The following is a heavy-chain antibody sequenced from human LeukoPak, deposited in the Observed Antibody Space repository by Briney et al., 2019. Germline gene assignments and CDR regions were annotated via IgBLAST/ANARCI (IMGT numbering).Heavy chain of an antibody. CDR2: IYTSGST. D-gene: IGHD3-3*01. V-gene: IGHV4-61*02. Sequence: SETPSLTCTVSGGSISSGSYYWSWIRQPAGKGLEWIGRIYTSGSTNYNPSLKSRVTISVDTSKNQFSLKLSSVTAADTAVYYCARDSPITYDFWSGYSPGYYYYYMDVWGKGTTVTVSS. J-gene: IGHJ6*03. CDR1: GGSISSGSYY. CDR3: ARDSPITYDFWSGYSPGYYYYYMDV.